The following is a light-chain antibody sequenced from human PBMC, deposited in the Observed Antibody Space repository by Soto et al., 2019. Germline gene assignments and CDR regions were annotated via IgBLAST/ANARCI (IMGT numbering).Light chain of an antibody. CDR1: QSVSSK. V-gene: IGKV3-15*01. J-gene: IGKJ4*01. CDR2: GAS. CDR3: QQYNNWPLT. Sequence: ETVMTQSPATLSLSPWERATLSCRASQSVSSKLAWYQQKPGQAPRFLIYGASTRATGIPARFSGSGSETDFTLTVSSLRSEDFAVYYCQQYNNWPLTFGGGTKVDI.